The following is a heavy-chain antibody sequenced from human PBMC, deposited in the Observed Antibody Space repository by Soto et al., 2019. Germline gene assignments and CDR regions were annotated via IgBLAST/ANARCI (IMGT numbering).Heavy chain of an antibody. D-gene: IGHD6-13*01. Sequence: GESLRLSCAASGFTFGSYSMNWIRQAPGKGLEWVSYISSSGSTIYYADSVKGRFTISRDNSKNTLNLQMNSLRAEDTAVYYCARRSSSWYFDYWGQGTLVTVSS. J-gene: IGHJ4*02. CDR3: ARRSSSWYFDY. CDR2: ISSSGSTI. CDR1: GFTFGSYS. V-gene: IGHV3-48*01.